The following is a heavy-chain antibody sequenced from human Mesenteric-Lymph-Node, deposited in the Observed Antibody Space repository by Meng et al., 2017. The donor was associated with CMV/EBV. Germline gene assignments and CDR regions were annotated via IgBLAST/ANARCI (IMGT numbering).Heavy chain of an antibody. J-gene: IGHJ5*02. CDR1: TVSSYA. V-gene: IGHV1-69*05. CDR3: ARGGVVGYSYGPYNWFDP. CDR2: IIPIFGTA. D-gene: IGHD5-18*01. Sequence: TVSSYAISWGRQAPGQGLEWMGGIIPIFGTANYAQKLQGRVTITTDESTSTAYMELSSLRSEDTDVYYCARGGVVGYSYGPYNWFDPWGQGTLVTVSS.